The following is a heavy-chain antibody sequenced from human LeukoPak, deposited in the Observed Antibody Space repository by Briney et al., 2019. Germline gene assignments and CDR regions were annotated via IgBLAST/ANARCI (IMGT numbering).Heavy chain of an antibody. CDR3: ASRAASVTLGY. D-gene: IGHD2-15*01. Sequence: GASVKVSCKVSGYTLTELSMHWLRQAPGQGLEWMGRMDPSSGVTNYAQKFQGRVTMTRDTSINTAYLDLSALKSDDTAVYYCASRAASVTLGYWGQGTLVTVSS. CDR2: MDPSSGVT. CDR1: GYTLTELS. J-gene: IGHJ4*02. V-gene: IGHV1-2*06.